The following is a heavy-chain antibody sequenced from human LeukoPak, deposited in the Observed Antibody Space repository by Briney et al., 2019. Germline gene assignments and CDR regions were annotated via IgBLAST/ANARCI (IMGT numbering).Heavy chain of an antibody. V-gene: IGHV4-39*07. J-gene: IGHJ4*02. CDR2: IYYSGST. Sequence: SETLSLTCTVSGGSISSSSCYWGWIRQPPGKGLEWIGSIYYSGSTYYNPSLKSRVTISVDTSKNQFSLKLSSVTAADTAVYYCARDNSSGWHLKDWGQGTLVTVSS. D-gene: IGHD6-19*01. CDR3: ARDNSSGWHLKD. CDR1: GGSISSSSCY.